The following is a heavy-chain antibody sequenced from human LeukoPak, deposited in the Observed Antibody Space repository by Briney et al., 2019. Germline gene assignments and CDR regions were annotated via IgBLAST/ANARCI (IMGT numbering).Heavy chain of an antibody. V-gene: IGHV1-8*01. Sequence: ASVKVSCKASGYTFTSYDINWVRQATGQGLEWMGWMNPSSGNTGYAQKFQGRVTMTRNTSISTAYMELSSLRSEDTAVYYCARGGGIGYYDSSGYYYYWGQGTLVTVSS. D-gene: IGHD3-22*01. CDR3: ARGGGIGYYDSSGYYYY. CDR1: GYTFTSYD. CDR2: MNPSSGNT. J-gene: IGHJ4*02.